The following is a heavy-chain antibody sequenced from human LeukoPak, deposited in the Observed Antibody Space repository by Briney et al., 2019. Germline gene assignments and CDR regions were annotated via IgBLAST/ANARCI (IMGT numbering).Heavy chain of an antibody. Sequence: GESLRLSCAASGFTFSSYSMNWVRQAPGKGLEWVSSISSSSSYIYYADSVKGRFTISRDNAKNSLYLQMNSLRAEDTAVYYCARGYSSGIDAFDIWGQGTMVTVSS. CDR1: GFTFSSYS. D-gene: IGHD6-19*01. V-gene: IGHV3-21*01. CDR2: ISSSSSYI. J-gene: IGHJ3*02. CDR3: ARGYSSGIDAFDI.